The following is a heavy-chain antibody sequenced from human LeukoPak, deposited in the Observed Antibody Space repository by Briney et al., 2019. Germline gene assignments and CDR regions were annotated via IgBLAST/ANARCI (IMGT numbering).Heavy chain of an antibody. CDR3: ARDGYSSGWFYNYYYYMDV. J-gene: IGHJ6*03. Sequence: GGSLRLSCAASGFTFSSYAMHWVRQAPGKGLEWVAVISYDGSNKYYADSVKGRFTISRDNSKNTLYLQMNSLRAEDTAVYYCARDGYSSGWFYNYYYYMDVWGKGTTVTVSS. D-gene: IGHD6-19*01. CDR2: ISYDGSNK. V-gene: IGHV3-30*04. CDR1: GFTFSSYA.